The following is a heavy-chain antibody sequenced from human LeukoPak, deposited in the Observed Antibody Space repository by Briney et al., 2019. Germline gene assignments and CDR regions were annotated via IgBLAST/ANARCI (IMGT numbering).Heavy chain of an antibody. V-gene: IGHV3-33*01. CDR1: GFTFSTYG. Sequence: PWRSLRLSRVASGFTFSTYGMHGVRQAPGKGLEWAAVICYKGSNKYYAHSVKGRFTTSRDNSKNTLYLQMNLLTAEDTALYYLARDIESYNPEYWFDPWGEGNLLTVSS. J-gene: IGHJ5*02. CDR3: ARDIESYNPEYWFDP. D-gene: IGHD1-1*01. CDR2: ICYKGSNK.